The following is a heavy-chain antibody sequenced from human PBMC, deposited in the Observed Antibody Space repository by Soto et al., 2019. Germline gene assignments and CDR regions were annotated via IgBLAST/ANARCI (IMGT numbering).Heavy chain of an antibody. CDR2: TYYRSKWYN. CDR3: ARDLYITGTLLARGRGYYGMDV. Sequence: KQSQTLSLTCAISGDSVSSNSAAWNWIRQSPSRGLEWLGRTYYRSKWYNDYAVSVKSRITINPDTSKNQFSLQLNSVTPEDTAVYYCARDLYITGTLLARGRGYYGMDVWGQGTTVTVSS. D-gene: IGHD1-7*01. J-gene: IGHJ6*02. CDR1: GDSVSSNSAA. V-gene: IGHV6-1*01.